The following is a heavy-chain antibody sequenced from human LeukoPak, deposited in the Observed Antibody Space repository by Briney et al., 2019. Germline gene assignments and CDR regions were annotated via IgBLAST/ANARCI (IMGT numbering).Heavy chain of an antibody. CDR1: GFTFSNYD. Sequence: PGGSLRLSCAASGFTFSNYDMHWVRRATGKGLEWVSAIGTAGDTYYQGSVRGRFTMSRENAKNSLYLQMNSLTAGDTAVYYCARGADTHFDYWGQGILVTVSS. J-gene: IGHJ4*02. V-gene: IGHV3-13*04. D-gene: IGHD2-15*01. CDR2: IGTAGDT. CDR3: ARGADTHFDY.